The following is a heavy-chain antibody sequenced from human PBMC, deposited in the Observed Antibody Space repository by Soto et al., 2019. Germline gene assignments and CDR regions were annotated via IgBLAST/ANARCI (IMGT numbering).Heavy chain of an antibody. D-gene: IGHD2-2*01. CDR1: GYTLTELS. CDR2: FDPEDGET. CDR3: AAGVVPAVKAGLDAFDI. J-gene: IGHJ3*02. Sequence: ASVKVSCKVSGYTLTELSMHWLRQAPGKGLEWMGGFDPEDGETIYAQKFQGRVTMTEDTSTDTAYMELSSLRSEDTAVYYCAAGVVPAVKAGLDAFDIWGQGTMVTVSS. V-gene: IGHV1-24*01.